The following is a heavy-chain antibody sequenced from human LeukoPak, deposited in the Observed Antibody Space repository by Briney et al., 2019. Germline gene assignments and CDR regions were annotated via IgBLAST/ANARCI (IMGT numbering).Heavy chain of an antibody. J-gene: IGHJ4*02. D-gene: IGHD3-3*01. CDR3: ARVPLRFLEPFDY. CDR2: INHSGGA. V-gene: IGHV4-34*01. Sequence: RTSETLSLTCAVYGGSFIGHYWSWIRQPPGKELEWIGEINHSGGANYNPSLKSRVTISADTSKSQFSLKLGSVTAADTAVYYCARVPLRFLEPFDYWGQGTLVTVSS. CDR1: GGSFIGHY.